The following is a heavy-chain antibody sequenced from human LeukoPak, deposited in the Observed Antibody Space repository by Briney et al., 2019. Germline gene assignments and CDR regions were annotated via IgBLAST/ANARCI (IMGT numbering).Heavy chain of an antibody. CDR2: LSPSGADT. Sequence: GGSLTLSCAASGFTFTNYAMNWVRQAPGKGLEWVASLSPSGADTYYADSVKGRFTISRDISKNTLYLQMNSLRAEDTAVYYCARRAYNWGAFYIWGQGTMVTVSS. CDR3: ARRAYNWGAFYI. V-gene: IGHV3-23*01. D-gene: IGHD5-24*01. J-gene: IGHJ3*02. CDR1: GFTFTNYA.